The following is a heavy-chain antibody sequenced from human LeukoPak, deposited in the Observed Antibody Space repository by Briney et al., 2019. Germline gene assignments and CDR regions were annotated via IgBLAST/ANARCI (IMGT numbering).Heavy chain of an antibody. CDR2: IWYDGSNK. D-gene: IGHD3-3*01. CDR3: ARESGLRFLEWLSAPYYFDY. CDR1: GFTFSSYG. V-gene: IGHV3-33*01. J-gene: IGHJ4*02. Sequence: GGSLRLSCAASGFTFSSYGMHWVRQAPGKGLEWVAVIWYDGSNKYYADSVKGRFTTSRDNSKNTLYLQMNSLRAEDTAVYYCARESGLRFLEWLSAPYYFDYWGQGTLVTVSS.